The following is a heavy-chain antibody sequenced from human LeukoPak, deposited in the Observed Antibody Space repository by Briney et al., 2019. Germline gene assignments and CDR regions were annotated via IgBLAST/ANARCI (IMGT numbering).Heavy chain of an antibody. Sequence: GRSLRLSCAASGFTFDDYAMHWVRQAPGKGLEWVSGITWNSGSIDYADSVKGRFTISRGNAKNSLYLQMNSLRAEDTALYYCAKSRSGGNYGDFDYWGQGTLVTVSS. CDR1: GFTFDDYA. V-gene: IGHV3-9*01. CDR3: AKSRSGGNYGDFDY. J-gene: IGHJ4*02. D-gene: IGHD1-7*01. CDR2: ITWNSGSI.